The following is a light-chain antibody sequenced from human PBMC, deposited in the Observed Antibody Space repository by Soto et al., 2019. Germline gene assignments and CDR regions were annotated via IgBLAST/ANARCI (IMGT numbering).Light chain of an antibody. CDR2: AAS. CDR3: QECFTTPGT. CDR1: QSISNY. Sequence: DIQMTQSPSSLSASVGDRVTITCRASQSISNYLHWYQQKPGKAPKLLISAASSLQSGVPSRFSGTGSGTDFSLTISSLQPDDFATYYCQECFTTPGTFGQGTKVEIK. V-gene: IGKV1-39*01. J-gene: IGKJ1*01.